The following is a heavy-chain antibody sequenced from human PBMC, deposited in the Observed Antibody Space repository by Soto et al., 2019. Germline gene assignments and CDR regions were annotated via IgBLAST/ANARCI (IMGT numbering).Heavy chain of an antibody. CDR3: ACFTMIVVVPEGMDV. J-gene: IGHJ6*02. Sequence: SVKVSCKASGGTFSSYAISCVRQAPGQGLEWMGGIIPIFGTANYAQKFQGRVTITADESTSTAYMELSSLRSEDTAVYYCACFTMIVVVPEGMDVWGQGTTVTVSS. D-gene: IGHD3-22*01. CDR2: IIPIFGTA. V-gene: IGHV1-69*13. CDR1: GGTFSSYA.